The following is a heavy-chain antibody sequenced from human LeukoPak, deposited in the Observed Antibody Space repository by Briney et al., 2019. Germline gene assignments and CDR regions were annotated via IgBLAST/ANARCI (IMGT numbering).Heavy chain of an antibody. CDR2: IYYSGST. CDR3: AGGLFGRTTDY. J-gene: IGHJ4*02. CDR1: GGSISSSSYY. V-gene: IGHV4-39*01. D-gene: IGHD2-8*02. Sequence: SETLSLTCTVSGGSISSSSYYWGWIRQPPGKGLEWIGSIYYSGSTYYNPSLKSRVTISVDTSKNQFSLKLSSVTAADTAVYYCAGGLFGRTTDYRGQGTLVSVSS.